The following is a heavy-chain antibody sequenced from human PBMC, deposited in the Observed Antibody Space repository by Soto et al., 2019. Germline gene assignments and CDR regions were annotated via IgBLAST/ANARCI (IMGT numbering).Heavy chain of an antibody. CDR2: IYWDDDK. CDR1: GFSLSTSGVG. J-gene: IGHJ6*02. D-gene: IGHD2-21*02. Sequence: QITLKESGPPLVKPTQPLTLTCTFSGFSLSTSGVGVGWIRQPPGKALEWLALIYWDDDKRYSPSLRSTLTISKDTSKNQVVLTMTNMDPVDTATYYCIQSRCGGDCLQSYASHYYYGMDVWGQGTTVTVSS. CDR3: IQSRCGGDCLQSYASHYYYGMDV. V-gene: IGHV2-5*02.